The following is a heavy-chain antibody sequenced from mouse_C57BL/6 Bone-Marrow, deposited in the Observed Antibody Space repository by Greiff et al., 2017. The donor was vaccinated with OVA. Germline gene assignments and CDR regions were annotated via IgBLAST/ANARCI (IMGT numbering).Heavy chain of an antibody. D-gene: IGHD2-3*01. J-gene: IGHJ3*01. Sequence: VQLKESGAELVRPGASVKLSCTASGFNIKDDYMHWVKQRPEQGLEWIGWIDPENGDTEYASKFQGKATITADTSSNTAYLQLSSLTSEDTAVYYCTTRDGYWAYWGQGTLVTVSA. CDR1: GFNIKDDY. CDR3: TTRDGYWAY. CDR2: IDPENGDT. V-gene: IGHV14-4*01.